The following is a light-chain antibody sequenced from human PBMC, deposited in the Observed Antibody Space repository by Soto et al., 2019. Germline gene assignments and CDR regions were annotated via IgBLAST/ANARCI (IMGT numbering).Light chain of an antibody. V-gene: IGLV2-11*01. CDR1: SSDVGGYNY. CDR3: CSSAGIYFYV. J-gene: IGLJ1*01. Sequence: QSALTQPRSVSGSPGQSVTISCTGTSSDVGGYNYVSWYQQHPGKAPKLMIYDVSKRPSGVPDRFSGSKSGNTASLTISGLQAEDEADYYSCSSAGIYFYVFGTGTKVTVL. CDR2: DVS.